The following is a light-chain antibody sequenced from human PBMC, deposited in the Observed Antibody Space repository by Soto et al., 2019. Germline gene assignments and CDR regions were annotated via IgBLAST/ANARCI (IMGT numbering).Light chain of an antibody. V-gene: IGKV3-20*01. Sequence: VMTQSAATLSVSPAKRATLSCRASQSVSSNLAWYQQKPGQTPRLLIYSVSSRATGIPDRFSGSGSGTDFTLTISRLEPEDFAMYYCLHHGSSQWTFGQGTKVDIK. CDR1: QSVSSN. CDR3: LHHGSSQWT. CDR2: SVS. J-gene: IGKJ1*01.